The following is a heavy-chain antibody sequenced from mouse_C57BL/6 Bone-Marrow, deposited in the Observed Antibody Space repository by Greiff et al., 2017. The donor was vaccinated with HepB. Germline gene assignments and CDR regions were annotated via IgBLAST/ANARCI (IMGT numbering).Heavy chain of an antibody. J-gene: IGHJ1*03. V-gene: IGHV5-17*01. CDR2: ISSGSSTI. Sequence: DVKLVESGGGLVKPGGSLKLSCAASGFTFSDYGMHWVRQAPEKGLEWVAYISSGSSTIYYADTVKGRFTISRDNAKNTLFLQMTSLRSEDTAMYYCARDGYFLYWYFDVWGTGTTVTVSS. CDR1: GFTFSDYG. D-gene: IGHD2-3*01. CDR3: ARDGYFLYWYFDV.